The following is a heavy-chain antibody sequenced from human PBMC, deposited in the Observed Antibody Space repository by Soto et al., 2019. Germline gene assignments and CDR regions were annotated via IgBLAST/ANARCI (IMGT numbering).Heavy chain of an antibody. CDR1: GGSISSYY. V-gene: IGHV4-59*01. J-gene: IGHJ4*02. Sequence: SETLSLTCTVSGGSISSYYWNWIRQPPGKGLEWIGFIFYSGTTNYNPSLKSRVTISVDTSKNQFSLKLSSVTAADTAVYYCARARLSLEGSGEVGYYCDYWGQGTLVTVSS. CDR2: IFYSGTT. CDR3: ARARLSLEGSGEVGYYCDY. D-gene: IGHD1-26*01.